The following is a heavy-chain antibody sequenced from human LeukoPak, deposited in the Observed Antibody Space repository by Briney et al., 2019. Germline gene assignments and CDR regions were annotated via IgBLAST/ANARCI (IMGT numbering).Heavy chain of an antibody. J-gene: IGHJ4*02. CDR2: MNPNSGNT. V-gene: IGHV1-8*01. D-gene: IGHD3-22*01. Sequence: GASVKVSCKASGYTLTSYDISWVRQATGQGLEWMGWMNPNSGNTGYAQKFQGRVTMTRNTSISTAYMELSSLRSEDTAVYYCARGLRTYYYDSSGYSPPAYWGQGTLVTVSS. CDR3: ARGLRTYYYDSSGYSPPAY. CDR1: GYTLTSYD.